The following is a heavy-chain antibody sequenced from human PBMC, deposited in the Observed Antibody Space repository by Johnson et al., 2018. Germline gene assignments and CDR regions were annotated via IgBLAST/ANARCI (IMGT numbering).Heavy chain of an antibody. CDR3: AKDSYGAWWFDP. V-gene: IGHV3-43D*03. J-gene: IGHJ5*02. D-gene: IGHD5-18*01. CDR2: ISWDGGST. Sequence: GGSLRLSCAASGFTFDDYAMHWVRQAPGKGLEWVSLISWDGGSTYYADSVKGRFTISRDNSKNSLYLQMNSLRAEDTALYYCAKDSYGAWWFDPWGQGTLVTVSS. CDR1: GFTFDDYA.